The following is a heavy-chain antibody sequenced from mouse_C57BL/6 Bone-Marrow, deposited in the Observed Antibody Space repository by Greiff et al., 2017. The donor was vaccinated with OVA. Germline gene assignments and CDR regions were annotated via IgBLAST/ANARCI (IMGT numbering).Heavy chain of an antibody. CDR2: ISYDGSN. CDR3: ARDYYGSSPLFAY. V-gene: IGHV3-6*01. D-gene: IGHD1-1*01. CDR1: GYSITSGYY. J-gene: IGHJ3*01. Sequence: EVKLMESGPGLVKPSQSLSLTCSVTGYSITSGYYWNWIRQFPGNKLEWMGYISYDGSNNYNPSLKNRISITRDTSKNQFFLKLNSVTTEDTATYYCARDYYGSSPLFAYWGQGTLVTVSA.